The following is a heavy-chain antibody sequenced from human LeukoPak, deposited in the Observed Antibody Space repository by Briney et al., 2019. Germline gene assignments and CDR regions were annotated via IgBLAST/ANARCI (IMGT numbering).Heavy chain of an antibody. Sequence: GASVKVSCKASGFTFTSSAMQWVRQARGQRLEWIGWIVVGSGNTNYAQKFQERVTITRDMSTSTAYMELSSLRSEDTAVYYCARKADEADSKEYWFDPWGQGTLVTVSS. D-gene: IGHD3-22*01. V-gene: IGHV1-58*02. J-gene: IGHJ5*02. CDR3: ARKADEADSKEYWFDP. CDR2: IVVGSGNT. CDR1: GFTFTSSA.